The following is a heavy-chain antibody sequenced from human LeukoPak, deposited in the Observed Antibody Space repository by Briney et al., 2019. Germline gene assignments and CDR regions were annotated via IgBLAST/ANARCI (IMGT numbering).Heavy chain of an antibody. V-gene: IGHV1-2*02. CDR2: INPNSGGT. CDR1: GYTFTGYY. Sequence: ASVKVSCKASGYTFTGYYMHWVRQAPGRGLEWMGWINPNSGGTNYAQKFQGRVTMTRDTSISTAYMELSRLRSDDTAVYYCATVRYSSSWSTFDYWGQGTLVTVSS. CDR3: ATVRYSSSWSTFDY. D-gene: IGHD6-13*01. J-gene: IGHJ4*02.